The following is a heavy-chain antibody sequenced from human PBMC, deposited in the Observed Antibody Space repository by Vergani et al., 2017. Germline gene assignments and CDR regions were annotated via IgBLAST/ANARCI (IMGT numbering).Heavy chain of an antibody. Sequence: QVQLQQWGAGLLKPSETLSLTCAVYGGSFSGYYWSWIRQPPGNGLEWIGEINHSGSTNYNPSLKSRVTISVDTSKNQFSLKLSSVTAADTAVYYCARLGSTYYYGSGSYFIYWGQGTLVTVSS. V-gene: IGHV4-34*01. J-gene: IGHJ4*02. CDR3: ARLGSTYYYGSGSYFIY. D-gene: IGHD3-10*01. CDR1: GGSFSGYY. CDR2: INHSGST.